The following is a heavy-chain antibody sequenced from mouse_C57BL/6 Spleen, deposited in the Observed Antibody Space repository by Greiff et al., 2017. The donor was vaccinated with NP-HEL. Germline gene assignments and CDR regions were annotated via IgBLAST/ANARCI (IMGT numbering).Heavy chain of an antibody. V-gene: IGHV1-15*01. D-gene: IGHD1-1*01. Sequence: QVQLKQSGAELVRPGASVTLSCKASGYTFTDYEMHWVKQTPVHGLEWIGAIDPETGGTAYNQKFKGKAILTADKSSSTAYMELRSLTSEDSAVYYCTTGSSRAWFAYWGQGTLVTVSA. CDR2: IDPETGGT. J-gene: IGHJ3*01. CDR3: TTGSSRAWFAY. CDR1: GYTFTDYE.